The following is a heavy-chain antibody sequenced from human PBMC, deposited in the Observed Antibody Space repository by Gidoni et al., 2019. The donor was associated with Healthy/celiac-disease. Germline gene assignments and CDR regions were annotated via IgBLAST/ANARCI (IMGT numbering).Heavy chain of an antibody. CDR3: ARDPGIVGATDAFDI. V-gene: IGHV3-74*01. J-gene: IGHJ3*02. D-gene: IGHD1-26*01. Sequence: EVQLVESGGGLVQPGGSLRLSCAASGFTFSSYWMHWVRQAPGKGLGWVSRINRDGSSTSDEDSVKGRFTISRDNAKNTLYLQMNSLRAEDTAVYYCARDPGIVGATDAFDIWGQGTMVTVSS. CDR2: INRDGSST. CDR1: GFTFSSYW.